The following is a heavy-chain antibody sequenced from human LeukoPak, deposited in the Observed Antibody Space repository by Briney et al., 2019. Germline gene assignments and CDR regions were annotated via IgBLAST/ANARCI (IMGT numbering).Heavy chain of an antibody. CDR1: GFTFSTYT. V-gene: IGHV3-21*01. J-gene: IGHJ4*02. Sequence: GGSLRLSCVVSGFTFSTYTMNWVRQAPGKGLEWVSSISSGRRDIYYADSLKGRFTISRDNAKNSLYLQMNSLRAEDTAVYYCGRVDHLQQRLATDYWGQGTLVTVSS. CDR3: GRVDHLQQRLATDY. D-gene: IGHD6-25*01. CDR2: ISSGRRDI.